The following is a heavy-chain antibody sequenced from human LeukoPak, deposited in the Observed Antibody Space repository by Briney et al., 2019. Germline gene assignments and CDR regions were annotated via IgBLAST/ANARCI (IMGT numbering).Heavy chain of an antibody. CDR3: ARVVSREWFFDS. CDR1: GDSVSSNSVA. D-gene: IGHD3-3*01. J-gene: IGHJ4*02. V-gene: IGHV6-1*01. Sequence: SQTLALTCAISGDSVSSNSVAWTWLRQSPSRGLEWLGRTYYRSKWYSDYSVSGEVRITINPDTSQNQFSLQLKYVTPEDKAVYYCARVVSREWFFDSWGQGTPVTVSS. CDR2: TYYRSKWYS.